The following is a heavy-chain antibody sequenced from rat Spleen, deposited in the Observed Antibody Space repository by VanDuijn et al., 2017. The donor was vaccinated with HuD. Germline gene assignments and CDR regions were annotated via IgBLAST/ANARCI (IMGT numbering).Heavy chain of an antibody. D-gene: IGHD1-6*01. V-gene: IGHV1-43*01. Sequence: QVQLQQSGAELAKPGSSVKISCKASGFTFTSYYISWIKQTTGQGREYFGYINAGSGSTKYNEKFKGKATLTVDKSSSTDFMQLSSLTPDDSAVYYCTRPRPTTYYYYVLDAWGQGTSVTVSS. CDR3: TRPRPTTYYYYVLDA. CDR1: GFTFTSYY. J-gene: IGHJ4*01. CDR2: INAGSGST.